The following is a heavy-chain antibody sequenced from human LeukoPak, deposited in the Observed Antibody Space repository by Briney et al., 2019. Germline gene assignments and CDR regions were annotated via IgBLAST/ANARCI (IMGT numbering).Heavy chain of an antibody. V-gene: IGHV3-33*01. CDR1: GFTFSSYG. Sequence: PGGSLRLSCAASGFTFSSYGMHWVRQAPGKGREWVTVIWYDGSNKYYADSVKGRFTISRDNSKNTLYLQMNSLRAEDTAVYYCARDTYDSSGQYYYYGMDVWGQGTTVTVSS. CDR3: ARDTYDSSGQYYYYGMDV. CDR2: IWYDGSNK. D-gene: IGHD3-22*01. J-gene: IGHJ6*02.